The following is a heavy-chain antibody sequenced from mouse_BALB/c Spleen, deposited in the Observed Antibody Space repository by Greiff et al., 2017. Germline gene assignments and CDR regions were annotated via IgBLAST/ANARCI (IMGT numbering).Heavy chain of an antibody. CDR2: ISNGGGST. D-gene: IGHD4-1*01. Sequence: VQLQESGGGLVQPGGSLKLSCAASGFTFSSYTMSWVRQTPEKRLEWVAYISNGGGSTYYPDTVKGRFTISRDNAKNTLYLQMSSLKSEDTAMYYCARHLTGTFDYWGQGTTLTVSS. CDR3: ARHLTGTFDY. J-gene: IGHJ2*01. CDR1: GFTFSSYT. V-gene: IGHV5-12-2*01.